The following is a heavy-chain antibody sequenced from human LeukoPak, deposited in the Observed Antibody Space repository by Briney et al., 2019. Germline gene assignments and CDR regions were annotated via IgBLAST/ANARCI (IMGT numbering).Heavy chain of an antibody. CDR1: GFSLSDYY. CDR2: ITNRGSTI. V-gene: IGHV3-11*04. CDR3: ATGNDFWSGYPADFDY. J-gene: IGHJ4*02. Sequence: GGSLRLSCAASGFSLSDYYMSWIRQAPGKGLEWVSYITNRGSTIYYADSVKGRFTISRDNAKNSLYLQMNSLRAEDTAVYYCATGNDFWSGYPADFDYWGQGTLVTVSS. D-gene: IGHD3-3*01.